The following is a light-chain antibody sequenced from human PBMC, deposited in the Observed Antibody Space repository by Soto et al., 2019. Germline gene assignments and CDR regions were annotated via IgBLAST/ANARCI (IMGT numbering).Light chain of an antibody. CDR2: GLS. V-gene: IGKV3D-15*01. CDR3: QQYNDWPRT. CDR1: QSVSYN. J-gene: IGKJ3*01. Sequence: EIVMTQSPATLSVSPGERATLSCRASQSVSYNLAWYQQKPGQAPMLLLYGLSTRATGIPARFSSSGSGTEFTLTISSMQSEDFAIYYCQQYNDWPRTFGPGTKVDFK.